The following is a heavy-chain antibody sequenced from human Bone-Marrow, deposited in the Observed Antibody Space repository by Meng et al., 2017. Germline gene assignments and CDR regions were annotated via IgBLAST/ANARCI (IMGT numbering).Heavy chain of an antibody. Sequence: SVKVSCKAPGGIFSNYVIGWVRQAPGQGLEWMGGIIPIFGTANYAQKFQGRVTITAGKSTSTAYMELSSLRSEDTAVYYCARGFGDYGGLHDAFDIWGQGTMVTVSS. CDR2: IIPIFGTA. V-gene: IGHV1-69*06. CDR3: ARGFGDYGGLHDAFDI. CDR1: GGIFSNYV. J-gene: IGHJ3*02. D-gene: IGHD4-17*01.